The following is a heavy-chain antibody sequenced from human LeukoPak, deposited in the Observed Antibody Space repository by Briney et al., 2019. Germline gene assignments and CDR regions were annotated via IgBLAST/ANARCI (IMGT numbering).Heavy chain of an antibody. CDR1: GGTFSSYA. J-gene: IGHJ4*02. CDR3: ASKRGYSYGLDY. V-gene: IGHV1-69*13. D-gene: IGHD5-18*01. Sequence: SVKVSCKASGGTFSSYAISWVRQAPGQGLEWMGGIIPIFGTANYAQKFQGRVTITADESTSTGYMELSSLRSEDTAVYCCASKRGYSYGLDYWGQGTLVTVSS. CDR2: IIPIFGTA.